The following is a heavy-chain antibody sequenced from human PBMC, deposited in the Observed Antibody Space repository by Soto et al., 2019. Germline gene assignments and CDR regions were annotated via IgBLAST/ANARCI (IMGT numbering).Heavy chain of an antibody. J-gene: IGHJ4*02. CDR1: GGSIGSYY. Sequence: SETLSLTCTVSGGSIGSYYWSWIRQPPGKGLEWIGYIYYSGSTNYNPSLKSRVTISVDTSKNQFSLKLSSVTAADTAVYYCARENNWNDGGNYFDYWGQGTLVTVSS. D-gene: IGHD1-20*01. CDR2: IYYSGST. V-gene: IGHV4-59*01. CDR3: ARENNWNDGGNYFDY.